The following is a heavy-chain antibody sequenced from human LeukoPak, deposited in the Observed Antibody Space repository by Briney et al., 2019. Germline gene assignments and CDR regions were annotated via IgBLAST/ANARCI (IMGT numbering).Heavy chain of an antibody. V-gene: IGHV4-39*07. CDR1: GGSISSDSYY. Sequence: SETLSLTCTVSGGSISSDSYYWGWIRQPPGEGLEWIGSISYRGNTYYNPSLKSRVTISVDTSKNQFSLKLSAVTAADTALYYCARDCVAIAADHSHNWFDPWGQGTLVTVSS. CDR2: ISYRGNT. D-gene: IGHD6-13*01. CDR3: ARDCVAIAADHSHNWFDP. J-gene: IGHJ5*02.